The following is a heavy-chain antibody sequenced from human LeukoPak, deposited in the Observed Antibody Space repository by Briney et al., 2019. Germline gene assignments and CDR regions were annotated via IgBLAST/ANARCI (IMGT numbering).Heavy chain of an antibody. CDR1: GASISSYY. Sequence: PSETLSLTCTVSGASISSYYWSWIRQPPGKGLEWIGYISYSGSTNYNPSLKSRVTISADTSKNQVSLTLSSVTAADTAVYYCARHPELYFFDYWGQETLVTVSS. V-gene: IGHV4-59*08. CDR3: ARHPELYFFDY. D-gene: IGHD3-10*01. CDR2: ISYSGST. J-gene: IGHJ4*02.